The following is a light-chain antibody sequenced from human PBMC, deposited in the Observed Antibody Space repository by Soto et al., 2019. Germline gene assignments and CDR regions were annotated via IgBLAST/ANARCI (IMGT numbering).Light chain of an antibody. CDR3: CSFTSSSSYV. J-gene: IGLJ1*01. CDR1: SSDVGGYKY. V-gene: IGLV2-14*03. Sequence: QSVLTQPASVSGSPGQSITISCTGTSSDVGGYKYVSWYQQEPGKAPKLMIYDVSNRPSGVSNRFSGSKSGNTASLTISGLQAEDEADYYCCSFTSSSSYVFGTGTKLTVL. CDR2: DVS.